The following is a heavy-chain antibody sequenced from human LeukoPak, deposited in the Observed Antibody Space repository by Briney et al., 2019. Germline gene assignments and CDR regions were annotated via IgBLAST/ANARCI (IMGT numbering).Heavy chain of an antibody. J-gene: IGHJ4*02. CDR1: GFTFGSYW. D-gene: IGHD4-17*01. CDR3: AIMTTVTYIDY. Sequence: GGSLRLSCAASGFTFGSYWMSWVRQAPGKGLEWVANINQDGSEKYYVDSVKGRFTISRDNAKNSLYLQMNSLRAEDTAVYYCAIMTTVTYIDYWGQGTLVTVSS. CDR2: INQDGSEK. V-gene: IGHV3-7*01.